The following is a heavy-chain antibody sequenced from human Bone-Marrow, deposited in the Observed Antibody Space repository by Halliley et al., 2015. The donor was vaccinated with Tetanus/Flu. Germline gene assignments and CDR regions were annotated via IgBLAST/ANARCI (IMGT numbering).Heavy chain of an antibody. CDR2: STTSFT. J-gene: IGHJ5*02. V-gene: IGHV3-11*05. CDR3: AGDPTCSNGVCYGRFDP. Sequence: STTSFTNYADSVKGRFTISRDNAKNSLYLQMNSLRAEDTAVYYCAGDPTCSNGVCYGRFDPWGQGTLVTVSS. D-gene: IGHD2-8*01.